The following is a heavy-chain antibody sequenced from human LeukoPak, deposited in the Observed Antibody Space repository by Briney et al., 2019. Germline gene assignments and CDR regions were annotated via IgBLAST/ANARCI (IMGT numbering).Heavy chain of an antibody. D-gene: IGHD2-15*01. J-gene: IGHJ4*02. Sequence: GGSLRLSCAASGFTFSSYEMNWVRQAPGKGLEWVSYISNSGSTIYHADSVKGRFTISRDNAKNSLYLQMNSLRAEDTAVYYCARESRYCSGGSCWVFDYWGQGTLVTVSS. CDR2: ISNSGSTI. V-gene: IGHV3-48*03. CDR1: GFTFSSYE. CDR3: ARESRYCSGGSCWVFDY.